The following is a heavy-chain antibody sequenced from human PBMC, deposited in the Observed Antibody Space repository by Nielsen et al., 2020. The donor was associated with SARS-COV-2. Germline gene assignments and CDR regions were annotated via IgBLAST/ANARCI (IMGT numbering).Heavy chain of an antibody. CDR3: ASCKGDGKYFDCEALDY. V-gene: IGHV1-8*01. D-gene: IGHD3-9*01. Sequence: ALVKVSCKASGYTFTSYEINWVRQATGQGLEWMGWMNPNSGNTGYAQKFQGRVTMTRDTSISTAYLELSSLRSEDTALYYCASCKGDGKYFDCEALDYWGQGTLVTVSS. J-gene: IGHJ4*02. CDR2: MNPNSGNT. CDR1: GYTFTSYE.